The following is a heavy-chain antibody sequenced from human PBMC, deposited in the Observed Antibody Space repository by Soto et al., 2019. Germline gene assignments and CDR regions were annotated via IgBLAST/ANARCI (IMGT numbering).Heavy chain of an antibody. D-gene: IGHD3-9*01. CDR2: IYYSGST. J-gene: IGHJ6*03. V-gene: IGHV4-59*08. CDR1: GGSISSYY. Sequence: PSETLSLTCTVSGGSISSYYWSWIRQPPGKGLEWIGYIYYSGSTNYNPSLKSRVTISVDTSKNQFSLKPSSVTAADTAVYYCARHVYYDILTGYQRDYYYYMDVWGKGTTVTVSS. CDR3: ARHVYYDILTGYQRDYYYYMDV.